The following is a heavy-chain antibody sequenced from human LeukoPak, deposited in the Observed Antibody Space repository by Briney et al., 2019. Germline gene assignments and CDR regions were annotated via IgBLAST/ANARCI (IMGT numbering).Heavy chain of an antibody. V-gene: IGHV3-23*01. D-gene: IGHD3-22*01. CDR2: ISGSGGTT. Sequence: PGGSLRLSCAASGFTLTSYAMSWVRQAPGKGLEWVSTISGSGGTTYYADSVKGRFTVSRDNAKNSLYLQLNSLRAEDTAVYYCARDRHSSVDYWGQGTLVTVSS. CDR1: GFTLTSYA. CDR3: ARDRHSSVDY. J-gene: IGHJ4*02.